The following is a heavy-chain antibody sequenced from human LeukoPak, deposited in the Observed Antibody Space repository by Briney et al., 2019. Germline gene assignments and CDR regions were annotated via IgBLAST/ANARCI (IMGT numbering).Heavy chain of an antibody. CDR2: IILIFGTA. D-gene: IGHD5-18*01. CDR1: GGTFSSYA. CDR3: ARDFNSYADY. V-gene: IGHV1-69*05. Sequence: ASVKVSCKATGGTFSSYAISWVRQAPGQGLEWMGGIILIFGTANYAQKFQGRVTMTRDTSTSTVYMELSSLRSEDTAVYYCARDFNSYADYWGQGTLVTVSS. J-gene: IGHJ4*02.